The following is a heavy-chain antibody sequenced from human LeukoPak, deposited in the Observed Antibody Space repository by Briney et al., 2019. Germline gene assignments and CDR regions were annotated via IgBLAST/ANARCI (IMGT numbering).Heavy chain of an antibody. V-gene: IGHV3-23*01. CDR1: GFTFSSYA. D-gene: IGHD2-8*01. CDR2: ISGNGNSA. CDR3: ARVYLERLTAGYFDH. Sequence: GGSLRLSCAASGFTFSSYAMNWVRQAPGKGLEWVSAISGNGNSAYYADSVKGRFTISRDNSKSTLYLQMNSLRDDDSAAYFCARVYLERLTAGYFDHWGQGTQVTVSP. J-gene: IGHJ4*02.